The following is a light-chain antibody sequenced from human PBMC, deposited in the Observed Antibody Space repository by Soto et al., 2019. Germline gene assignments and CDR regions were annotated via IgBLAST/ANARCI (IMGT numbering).Light chain of an antibody. CDR3: QQRSNWPRT. V-gene: IGKV3-15*01. Sequence: EIVMTQSPATLSVSPGERATLSCRASQSVSNNLAWYQQKPGQAPRLLIYGASTRATGIPARFSGSGSGTEFTLTISSLQSEDFAVYYCQQRSNWPRTFGQGTKVEI. CDR1: QSVSNN. J-gene: IGKJ2*01. CDR2: GAS.